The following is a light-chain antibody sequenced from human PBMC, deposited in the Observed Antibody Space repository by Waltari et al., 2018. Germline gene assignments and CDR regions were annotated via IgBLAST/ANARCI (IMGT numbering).Light chain of an antibody. CDR3: QQYDNYWT. Sequence: DIQMPQSPSTLSASVGDRVTITCRASQSITNWLAWNQQKPGKAPKLLIYRASNLESGVPSRFSGSGSETEFTLTISSLQPDDFATYYCQQYDNYWTFGQGTKVEIK. J-gene: IGKJ1*01. CDR1: QSITNW. CDR2: RAS. V-gene: IGKV1-5*03.